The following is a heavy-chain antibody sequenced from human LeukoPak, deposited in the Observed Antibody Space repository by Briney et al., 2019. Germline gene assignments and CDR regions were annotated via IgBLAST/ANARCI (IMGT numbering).Heavy chain of an antibody. J-gene: IGHJ6*03. CDR3: ARAVQEPLSYYYYYMDV. Sequence: SETLSLTCTVSGGSISSSSYYWSWIRQPPGKGLEWVGYIYYSGSTNYNPSLKSRVTIPVDTSKNQFSLKLSSVTAADTAVYYCARAVQEPLSYYYYYMDVWGKGTTVTISS. V-gene: IGHV4-61*01. CDR1: GGSISSSSYY. CDR2: IYYSGST. D-gene: IGHD1-1*01.